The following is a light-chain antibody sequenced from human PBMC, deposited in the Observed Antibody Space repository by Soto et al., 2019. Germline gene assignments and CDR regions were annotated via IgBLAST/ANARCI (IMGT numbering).Light chain of an antibody. Sequence: QSALTQPASVSGSPGQSITISCTGTSSDVGSYNLVSWYQQHPGKAPKFMIYEVSNRPSGVSNRFSGSKSGNTASLTISGLQAEDEAHYYCCSYAGSSTFVVFGGGTQLTVL. CDR2: EVS. V-gene: IGLV2-23*02. J-gene: IGLJ2*01. CDR1: SSDVGSYNL. CDR3: CSYAGSSTFVV.